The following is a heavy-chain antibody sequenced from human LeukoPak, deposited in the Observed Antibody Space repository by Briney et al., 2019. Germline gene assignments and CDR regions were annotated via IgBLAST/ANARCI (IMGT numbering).Heavy chain of an antibody. Sequence: PGGSLRLSCAASGFTFSSYEMNWVRQAPGKGLEWVSYISSSGSTIYYADSVKGRFTISRDNAKNSLYLQMNSLRAEDTAVYYCASTYYDILTGYHRPYYFDYWGQGTLVTVSP. J-gene: IGHJ4*02. CDR1: GFTFSSYE. V-gene: IGHV3-48*03. CDR3: ASTYYDILTGYHRPYYFDY. D-gene: IGHD3-9*01. CDR2: ISSSGSTI.